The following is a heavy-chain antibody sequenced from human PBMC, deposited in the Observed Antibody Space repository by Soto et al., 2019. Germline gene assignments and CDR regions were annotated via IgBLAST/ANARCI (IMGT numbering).Heavy chain of an antibody. CDR3: ARDSNWNDERYYYYGMDV. CDR1: GGTFSSYA. V-gene: IGHV1-69*06. CDR2: IIPIFGTA. D-gene: IGHD1-20*01. J-gene: IGHJ6*02. Sequence: QVQLVQSGAEVKKPGSSVKVSCKASGGTFSSYAISWVRQAPGQGLEWMGGIIPIFGTANYAQKFQGRVTITADKSTSTAYMELSSLRSEDTAVYYCARDSNWNDERYYYYGMDVWGQGTTVTVSS.